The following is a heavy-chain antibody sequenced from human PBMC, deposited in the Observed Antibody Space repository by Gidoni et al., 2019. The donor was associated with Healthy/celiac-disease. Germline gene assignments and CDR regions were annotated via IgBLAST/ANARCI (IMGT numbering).Heavy chain of an antibody. CDR3: ASLTWGSGSYSQYYFDY. CDR1: GYSFTSYW. D-gene: IGHD3-10*01. J-gene: IGHJ4*02. CDR2: IAPSDSYT. Sequence: EVQLVQSGAEVKKPGESLRISCKGSGYSFTSYWISWVRQMPGKGLEWMGRIAPSDSYTNYSPSFQGHVTISADKSISTAYLQWSSLKASDTAMYYCASLTWGSGSYSQYYFDYWGQGTLVTVSS. V-gene: IGHV5-10-1*03.